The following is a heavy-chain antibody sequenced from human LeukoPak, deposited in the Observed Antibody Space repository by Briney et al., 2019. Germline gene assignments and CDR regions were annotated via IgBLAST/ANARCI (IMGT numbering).Heavy chain of an antibody. Sequence: GGSLRLSCVGSGFSLNEYGIHWVRQAPGKGLEWVAVVSYDGGHKYYADSVKGRLTISRDTSSDTVSLQMNSLRVEDTAVYYCARDRINMMVLGHDSGLDFWGQGTLVTVSS. J-gene: IGHJ4*02. CDR2: VSYDGGHK. D-gene: IGHD3-22*01. V-gene: IGHV3-30*03. CDR1: GFSLNEYG. CDR3: ARDRINMMVLGHDSGLDF.